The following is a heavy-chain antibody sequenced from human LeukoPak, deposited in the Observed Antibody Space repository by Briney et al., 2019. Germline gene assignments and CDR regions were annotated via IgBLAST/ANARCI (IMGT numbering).Heavy chain of an antibody. V-gene: IGHV1-18*01. Sequence: ASVKVSGKASGYTFTSYGISWVRQAPGQGLEWMGWISAYNGNTNYAQKLQGRVTMTTDTSTSTAYMELRSLRYDDTAVYSCARDLTMKSDWFDPWGQGTLVTVSS. CDR2: ISAYNGNT. J-gene: IGHJ5*02. CDR3: ARDLTMKSDWFDP. D-gene: IGHD3-22*01. CDR1: GYTFTSYG.